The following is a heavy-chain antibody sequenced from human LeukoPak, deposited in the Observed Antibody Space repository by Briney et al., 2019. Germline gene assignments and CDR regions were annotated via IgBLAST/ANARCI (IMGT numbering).Heavy chain of an antibody. CDR1: GGSISSYY. CDR3: ASSSRGGSGGSLDY. D-gene: IGHD3-10*01. CDR2: IYYSGST. V-gene: IGHV4-59*08. Sequence: SETLSLTCTVSGGSISSYYWSWIRQPPGKGLEWIGYIYYSGSTNYNPSLKSRVTISVDTSKNQFSLKLSSVTAADTAVYYCASSSRGGSGGSLDYWGQGTLVTVSS. J-gene: IGHJ4*02.